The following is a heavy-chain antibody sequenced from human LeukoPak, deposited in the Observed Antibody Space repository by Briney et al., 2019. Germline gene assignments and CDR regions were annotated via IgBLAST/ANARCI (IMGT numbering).Heavy chain of an antibody. CDR2: ISYDGSNK. Sequence: EGSLRLSCAASGFTFSSYGMHWVRQAPGKGLEWVAVISYDGSNKYYADSVKGRFTISRDNSKNTLYLQMNSLRAEDTAVYYCAKATVNPYFDYWGQGTLVTVSS. CDR1: GFTFSSYG. J-gene: IGHJ4*02. D-gene: IGHD4-17*01. CDR3: AKATVNPYFDY. V-gene: IGHV3-30*18.